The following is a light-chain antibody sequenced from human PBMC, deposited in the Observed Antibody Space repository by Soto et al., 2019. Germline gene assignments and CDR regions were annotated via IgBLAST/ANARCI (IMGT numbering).Light chain of an antibody. CDR1: SSDVGAYNY. Sequence: QSVLTQPASVSGSPGHSITISCTGTSSDVGAYNYVSWYQQHPGKAPKLIIYDVSNRPSGVSDRFSGSKSGNTASLTISGLQAEDEADYYCSSYGGSSTYVFGTGTKVTVL. CDR3: SSYGGSSTYV. J-gene: IGLJ1*01. V-gene: IGLV2-14*01. CDR2: DVS.